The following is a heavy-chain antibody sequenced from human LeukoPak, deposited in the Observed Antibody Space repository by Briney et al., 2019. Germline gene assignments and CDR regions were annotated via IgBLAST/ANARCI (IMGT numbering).Heavy chain of an antibody. CDR1: GGSFSGYY. V-gene: IGHV4-34*01. D-gene: IGHD3-9*01. Sequence: SETLSLTCAVYGGSFSGYYWSWIRQPPGKGLEWIGEINHSGSTNYNPSLKSRVTISVDTSKNQFSLKLSSVTAADTAVYYCARGGFSYDILTGYNWFDPWGQGTLVTVSS. CDR2: INHSGST. CDR3: ARGGFSYDILTGYNWFDP. J-gene: IGHJ5*02.